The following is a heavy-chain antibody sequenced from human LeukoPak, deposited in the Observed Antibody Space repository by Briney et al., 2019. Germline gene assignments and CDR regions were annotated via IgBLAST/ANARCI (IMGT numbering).Heavy chain of an antibody. Sequence: RPGGSLILSCAASGFTFGDYAMHWVRQTPGKGLEWVSGITWNSGGMGYADSVEGRFTISRDNAKNSLFLQMDSLGHEDTALYFCALLYYDRPFDHWGQGTLVTVSS. CDR1: GFTFGDYA. V-gene: IGHV3-9*01. CDR3: ALLYYDRPFDH. J-gene: IGHJ4*02. D-gene: IGHD3-22*01. CDR2: ITWNSGGM.